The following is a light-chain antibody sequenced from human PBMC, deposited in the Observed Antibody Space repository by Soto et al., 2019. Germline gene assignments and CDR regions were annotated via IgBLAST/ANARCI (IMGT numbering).Light chain of an antibody. CDR2: EVS. V-gene: IGLV2-14*01. CDR1: SSDVGGYNY. J-gene: IGLJ1*01. CDR3: SSYTSSTAYV. Sequence: QSVLTQPASVSGSPGQSITISCTGTSSDVGGYNYVSWYQLHPGKAPKLMVYEVSNRPSGVSNRFSGSKSGNTASLTISGLPAEDEADYYCSSYTSSTAYVFGTGTKVTVL.